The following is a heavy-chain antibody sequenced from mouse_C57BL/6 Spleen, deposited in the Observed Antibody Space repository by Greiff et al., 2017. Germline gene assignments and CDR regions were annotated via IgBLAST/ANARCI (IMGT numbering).Heavy chain of an antibody. CDR1: GYTFTTYP. V-gene: IGHV1-47*01. Sequence: HVQLQQSGAELVKPGASVKMSCKASGYTFTTYPIAWVKQNHGKGLEWIGNFHPYNDDTKYNEKFKGKATLTVEKSSSTVYLELSRLTSDDSTAYYCARRDYGSSYDYWGQGTTLTVSS. J-gene: IGHJ2*01. D-gene: IGHD1-1*01. CDR2: FHPYNDDT. CDR3: ARRDYGSSYDY.